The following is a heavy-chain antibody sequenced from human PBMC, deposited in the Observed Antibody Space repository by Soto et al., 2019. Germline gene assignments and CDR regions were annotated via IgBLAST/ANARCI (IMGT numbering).Heavy chain of an antibody. CDR1: GFTVSSNY. V-gene: IGHV3-66*01. Sequence: GGSLRLSCAASGFTVSSNYMSWVRQAPGKGLEWVSVIYSGGSTYYAGSVKGRFTISRDNSKNTLYLQMNSLRAEDTAVYYCAALIAAAVVDYWGQGTLVTVSS. J-gene: IGHJ4*02. D-gene: IGHD6-13*01. CDR2: IYSGGST. CDR3: AALIAAAVVDY.